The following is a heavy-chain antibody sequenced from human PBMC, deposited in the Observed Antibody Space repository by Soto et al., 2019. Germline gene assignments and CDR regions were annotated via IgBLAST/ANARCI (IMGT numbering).Heavy chain of an antibody. V-gene: IGHV4-4*02. Sequence: QVQLQESGPGLVKPSGTLSLTCAVSGGSISSSNWWSWVRQPPGKGLEWIGEIYHSGSTNYNPSLKSRXXIXVDXSKNQFSLKLSSVTAADTAVYYCARENLVRGVMGYWGQGTLVTVSS. J-gene: IGHJ4*02. CDR1: GGSISSSNW. CDR3: ARENLVRGVMGY. D-gene: IGHD3-10*01. CDR2: IYHSGST.